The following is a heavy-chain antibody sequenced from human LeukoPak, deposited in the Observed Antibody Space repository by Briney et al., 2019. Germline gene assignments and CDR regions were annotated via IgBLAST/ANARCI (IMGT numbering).Heavy chain of an antibody. CDR1: GYTFTSYG. D-gene: IGHD2-21*02. J-gene: IGHJ4*02. CDR2: LSSRDGYA. CDR3: VRGAWGDVIDY. Sequence: ASVKASCKASGYTFTSYGISWVRQAPGQGLEWIGWLSSRDGYAKYAEKFQGRVTMTTDTSTSTANLELRSLRSDDTAVYYCVRGAWGDVIDYWGQGTLVTVSS. V-gene: IGHV1-18*01.